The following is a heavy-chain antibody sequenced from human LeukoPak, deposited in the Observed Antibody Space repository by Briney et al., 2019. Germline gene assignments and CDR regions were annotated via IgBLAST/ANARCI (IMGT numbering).Heavy chain of an antibody. CDR1: GFTFNDYA. Sequence: GGSLRLTCAASGFTFNDYAMHWVRRAPGKGLEWVSGISWNSGSIDYAGSVKGRFTVSRDNAKNSLYLQMNSLRVEDTAVYYCASDGEGDLPLHYWGQGTLVTVSS. CDR3: ASDGEGDLPLHY. J-gene: IGHJ4*02. D-gene: IGHD3-10*01. V-gene: IGHV3-9*01. CDR2: ISWNSGSI.